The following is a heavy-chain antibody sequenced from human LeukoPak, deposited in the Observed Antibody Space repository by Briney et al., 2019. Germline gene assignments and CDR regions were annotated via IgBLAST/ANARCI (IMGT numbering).Heavy chain of an antibody. CDR2: TYYTSKWKT. Sequence: SQTLSLTCAISGDTISTNRIAWNWIRQSPSRGLEWLGRTYYTSKWKTDYALSVKSRITINPDTSRNLFSLQLNPVTPEDTAVYYCAGDHEGNFDYWGQGTLVTVSS. CDR3: AGDHEGNFDY. J-gene: IGHJ4*02. V-gene: IGHV6-1*01. CDR1: GDTISTNRIA.